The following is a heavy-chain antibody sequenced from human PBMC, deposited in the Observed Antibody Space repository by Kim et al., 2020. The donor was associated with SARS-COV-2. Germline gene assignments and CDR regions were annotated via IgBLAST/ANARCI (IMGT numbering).Heavy chain of an antibody. J-gene: IGHJ4*02. CDR3: ARGVGWQWLVVDFDY. V-gene: IGHV7-4-1*02. Sequence: QGFTGRFVFSLDTSVSTAYLQISSLKAEDTAVYYCARGVGWQWLVVDFDYWGQGTLVTVSS. D-gene: IGHD6-19*01.